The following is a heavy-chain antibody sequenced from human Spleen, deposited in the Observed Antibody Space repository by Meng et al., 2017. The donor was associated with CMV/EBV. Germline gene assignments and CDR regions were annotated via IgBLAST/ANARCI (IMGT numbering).Heavy chain of an antibody. Sequence: GESLKISCAASGFTFSSYWMSWVRQDPGKGLEWVANIKQDGSEKYYVDSVKGRFTISRDNAKNSLYLQMNSLRAEDTAVYYCARAFTYYDFWSGYYSSEDYGMDVWGQGTTVTVSS. D-gene: IGHD3-3*01. CDR1: GFTFSSYW. J-gene: IGHJ6*02. CDR2: IKQDGSEK. CDR3: ARAFTYYDFWSGYYSSEDYGMDV. V-gene: IGHV3-7*01.